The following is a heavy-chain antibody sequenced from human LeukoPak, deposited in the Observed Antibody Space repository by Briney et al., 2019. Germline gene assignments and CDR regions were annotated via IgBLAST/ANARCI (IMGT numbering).Heavy chain of an antibody. CDR1: GFYFGDYG. J-gene: IGHJ4*02. Sequence: PGGSLRLSCAAYGFYFGDYGMSWVRQAPGKGLVWVSRINSDGSSTSYADSVKGRFTISRDNAKNTLYLQMNSLRAEDTAVYYCARDRSIASDYWGQGTLVTVSS. D-gene: IGHD6-6*01. CDR3: ARDRSIASDY. V-gene: IGHV3-74*01. CDR2: INSDGSST.